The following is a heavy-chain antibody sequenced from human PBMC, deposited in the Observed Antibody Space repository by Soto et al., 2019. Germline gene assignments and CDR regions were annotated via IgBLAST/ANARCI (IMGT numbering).Heavy chain of an antibody. V-gene: IGHV1-69*01. CDR2: IIPIFGTA. J-gene: IGHJ5*02. CDR1: GGTFSSYA. CDR3: ARDRWYDFWSGYPTTQNRFDP. Sequence: SVKVSCKASGGTFSSYAISWVRQAPGQGLERMGGIIPIFGTANYAQKVQGRVTITADESTSTAYMELSSLRSEDTAVYYCARDRWYDFWSGYPTTQNRFDPWGQGTLVTVSS. D-gene: IGHD3-3*01.